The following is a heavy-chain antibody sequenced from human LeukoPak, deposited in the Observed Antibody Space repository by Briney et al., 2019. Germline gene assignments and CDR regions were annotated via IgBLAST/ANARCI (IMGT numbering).Heavy chain of an antibody. J-gene: IGHJ6*02. CDR2: IYSGGST. V-gene: IGHV3-53*01. D-gene: IGHD1-26*01. CDR3: ARDLVINYGMDV. Sequence: GGSLRLSCAASGFTVSSNYMSWVRQAPGKGLEWVSVIYSGGSTYYADSVKGRFTISRDNSKNTLYLQMNSLRAEDTAVYYCARDLVINYGMDVWGQGTTVTVSS. CDR1: GFTVSSNY.